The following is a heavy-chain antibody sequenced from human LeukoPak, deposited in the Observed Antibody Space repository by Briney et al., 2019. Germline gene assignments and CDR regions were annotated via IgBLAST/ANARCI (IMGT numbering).Heavy chain of an antibody. CDR2: ISSSSNYI. Sequence: GGSLRLSCAASGFTFSGSNMNWVRQAPGKGLEWVSSISSSSNYIYYADSVKGRFTISRDNAKNSLYLQMNSLRAEDTAVYYCARDGAGVGDYYDSSGYPRDAFDIWGQGTMVTVSS. D-gene: IGHD3-22*01. CDR1: GFTFSGSN. CDR3: ARDGAGVGDYYDSSGYPRDAFDI. V-gene: IGHV3-21*01. J-gene: IGHJ3*02.